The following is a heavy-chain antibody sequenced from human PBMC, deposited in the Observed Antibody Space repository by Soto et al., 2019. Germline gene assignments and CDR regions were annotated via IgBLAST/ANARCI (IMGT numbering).Heavy chain of an antibody. CDR1: GYTFTGYY. V-gene: IGHV1-2*04. Sequence: QVQLVQSGAEVKKPGASVKVSCKASGYTFTGYYMHWVRQAPGQGLEWMGWINPNSGGTNYAQKFQGWVTMTRATSISTVYMRLSRLRSDNTALYSCAGGAALYGAESYLLDYWGQGTLVTVSS. J-gene: IGHJ4*02. CDR2: INPNSGGT. D-gene: IGHD3-10*01. CDR3: AGGAALYGAESYLLDY.